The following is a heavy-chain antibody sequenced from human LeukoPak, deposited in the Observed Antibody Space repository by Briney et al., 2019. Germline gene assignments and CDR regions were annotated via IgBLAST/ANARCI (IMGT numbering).Heavy chain of an antibody. CDR2: LHTSGST. J-gene: IGHJ5*02. CDR1: GGDSSSYY. CDR3: ARRRMPGVSGGCCWFDP. Sequence: SETRRLSCRASGGDSSSYYWNRIRQPTAKPLHCIWYLHTSGSTNYNPSLKSRVTISVDTSKNQFSLNLSSVTAADTAVYYCARRRMPGVSGGCCWFDPWGQGTLVAVSS. D-gene: IGHD3-16*01. V-gene: IGHV4-4*09.